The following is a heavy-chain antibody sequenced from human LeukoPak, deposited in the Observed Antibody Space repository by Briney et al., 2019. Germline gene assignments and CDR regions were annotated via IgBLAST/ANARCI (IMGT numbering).Heavy chain of an antibody. CDR2: LKQEGSEI. V-gene: IGHV3-7*01. Sequence: PGVSLRLSCAVSGFSFSGYWMTWVRRAPGKGLEWVANLKQEGSEINYVDSVKGRFNISRDNAENALFLQMNSLRVEDTAVYYCAREWQGGIAAAGSRIEGDYGGQGTVVAVSS. J-gene: IGHJ4*02. CDR3: AREWQGGIAAAGSRIEGDY. CDR1: GFSFSGYW. D-gene: IGHD6-13*01.